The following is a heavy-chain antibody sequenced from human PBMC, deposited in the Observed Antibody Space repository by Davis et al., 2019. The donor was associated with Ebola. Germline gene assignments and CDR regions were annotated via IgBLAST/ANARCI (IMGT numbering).Heavy chain of an antibody. CDR1: GGSFSGYY. D-gene: IGHD3-22*01. CDR3: ARHPLTMIVAY. V-gene: IGHV4-34*01. J-gene: IGHJ4*02. Sequence: PSETLSLTCAVYGGSFSGYYWSWIRQPPGKGLEWIGSIYYSGSTYYNPSLKSRVTISVDTSKNQFSLKLSSVTAADTAVYYCARHPLTMIVAYWGQGTLVTVSS. CDR2: IYYSGST.